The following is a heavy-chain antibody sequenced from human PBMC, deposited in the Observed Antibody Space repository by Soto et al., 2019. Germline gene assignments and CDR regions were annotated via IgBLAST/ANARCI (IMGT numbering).Heavy chain of an antibody. CDR2: IYYSGGT. Sequence: QVQLQESGPGLVKPSQTLSLTCTVSGGSISSGGYYWSWIRQHPGKVLEWIGYIYYSGGTYYNPSLKSRVTISVDTSKNQFSLKLSSVTAADTAVYYCARVNVVVTAYADYWGQGTLVTVSS. V-gene: IGHV4-31*03. J-gene: IGHJ4*02. D-gene: IGHD2-21*02. CDR1: GGSISSGGYY. CDR3: ARVNVVVTAYADY.